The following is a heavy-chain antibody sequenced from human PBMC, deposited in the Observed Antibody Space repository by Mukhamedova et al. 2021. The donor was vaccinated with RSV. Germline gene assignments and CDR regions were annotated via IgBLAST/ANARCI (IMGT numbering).Heavy chain of an antibody. CDR3: VRDKVVYCGTDCYLYYFDY. CDR2: ISGGSATI. J-gene: IGHJ4*02. Sequence: YISGGSATIYYADSVKGRFTISRDNAKNSLFLQMHSLRAEDTAVYYCVRDKVVYCGTDCYLYYFDYWGQGSLVTVSS. V-gene: IGHV3-48*04. D-gene: IGHD2-21*02.